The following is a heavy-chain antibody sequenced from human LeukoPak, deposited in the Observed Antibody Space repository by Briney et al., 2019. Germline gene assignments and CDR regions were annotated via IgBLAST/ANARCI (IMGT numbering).Heavy chain of an antibody. V-gene: IGHV1-69*04. CDR2: IIPILGIA. CDR3: ARDFHCSGGSCYDY. CDR1: GYTFTSYG. J-gene: IGHJ4*02. Sequence: SVKVSCKASGYTFTSYGISWVRQAPGQGLEWMGRIIPILGIANYAQKFQGRVTITADKSTSTAYMELSSLRSEDTAVYYCARDFHCSGGSCYDYWGQGTLVTVSS. D-gene: IGHD2-15*01.